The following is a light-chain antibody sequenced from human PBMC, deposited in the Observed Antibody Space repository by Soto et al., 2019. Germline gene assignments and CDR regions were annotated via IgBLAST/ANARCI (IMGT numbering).Light chain of an antibody. J-gene: IGKJ1*01. CDR1: QSISSW. Sequence: DIQMTQSPSTLSASVGDRVTITCRASQSISSWLAWYQQKPGKAPKLLIYKASNLDSGVPSRFSGSGSGTEFTLTISSLQPDDFATYYCQQYNNYWTFGQGTKVEIK. CDR3: QQYNNYWT. CDR2: KAS. V-gene: IGKV1-5*03.